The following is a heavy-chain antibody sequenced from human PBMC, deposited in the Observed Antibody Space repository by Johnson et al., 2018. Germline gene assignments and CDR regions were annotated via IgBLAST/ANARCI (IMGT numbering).Heavy chain of an antibody. D-gene: IGHD4-23*01. J-gene: IGHJ6*02. V-gene: IGHV3-73*02. CDR2: FRTEADSYAT. CDR1: GFSFSVSD. CDR3: TRNRVVSVRSSEYYNGMDV. Sequence: VQLQESGGGVVQPGGSLNLSCATSGFSFSVSDMHWVRQASGNGLEWVARFRTEADSYATVYASSVKGRCIISRDDSKNTAYLLMKSLKTEDTAVYHCTRNRVVSVRSSEYYNGMDVWGQGTTVTVSS.